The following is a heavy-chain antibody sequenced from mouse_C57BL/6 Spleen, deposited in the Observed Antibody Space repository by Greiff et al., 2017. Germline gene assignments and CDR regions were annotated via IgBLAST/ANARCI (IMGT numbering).Heavy chain of an antibody. Sequence: VQLQQPGAELVKPGASVKMSCKASGYTFTSYWITWVKRRPGQGLDWIGDIYPGSGSTNYNEKFKSKATLTVDTSSSTASMQLISRTSEDSSVYYMSRGLITNFDYWGQGTTHTVSS. J-gene: IGHJ2*01. D-gene: IGHD1-1*01. CDR3: SRGLITNFDY. CDR1: GYTFTSYW. V-gene: IGHV1-55*01. CDR2: IYPGSGST.